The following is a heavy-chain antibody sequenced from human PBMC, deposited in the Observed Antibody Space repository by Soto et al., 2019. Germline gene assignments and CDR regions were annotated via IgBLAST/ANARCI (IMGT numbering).Heavy chain of an antibody. V-gene: IGHV3-30-3*01. D-gene: IGHD1-26*01. CDR3: ARPLYSGSYSDYYFDD. CDR1: GFTFSSYA. CDR2: ISHDGSNK. J-gene: IGHJ4*02. Sequence: HPGGSLRLSCAASGFTFSSYAMNWVRQAPGKGLEWVAVISHDGSNKYYGDSVKGRFTISRDNSKNTLYLQMNSLRAADTAVYYCARPLYSGSYSDYYFDDWGQGTLVTVSS.